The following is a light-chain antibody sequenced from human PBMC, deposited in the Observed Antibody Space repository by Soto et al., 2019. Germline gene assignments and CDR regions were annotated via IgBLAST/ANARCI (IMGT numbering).Light chain of an antibody. CDR3: QQYDSTPPT. CDR2: GAS. V-gene: IGKV3-20*01. CDR1: QRVNSNY. J-gene: IGKJ1*01. Sequence: EIVLTQSPGTLSLSPGERATLSCRASQRVNSNYLAWYQRKPGQAPRLLIYGASNRATDIPYRFSASGSGTDFTLTLTRVEAEDFGVYYCQQYDSTPPTFGQGAKVEVK.